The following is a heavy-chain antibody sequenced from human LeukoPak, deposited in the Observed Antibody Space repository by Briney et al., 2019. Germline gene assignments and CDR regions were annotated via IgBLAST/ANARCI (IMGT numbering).Heavy chain of an antibody. J-gene: IGHJ6*02. D-gene: IGHD2-15*01. CDR2: ISRDESNK. CDR1: GFFVTTYG. Sequence: GGSLRLSCAASGFFVTTYGIHWVRQAPGKGLEWVAVISRDESNKYYGDSVKGRFTISRDNSKNTLYLHMNSLRAEDTTVYYCARVRYCSGGSCYFYNAVDVWGQGTTVTVSS. CDR3: ARVRYCSGGSCYFYNAVDV. V-gene: IGHV3-30*03.